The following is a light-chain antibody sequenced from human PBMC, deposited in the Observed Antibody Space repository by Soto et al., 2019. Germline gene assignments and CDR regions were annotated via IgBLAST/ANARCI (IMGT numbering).Light chain of an antibody. Sequence: DIQLTQSPSFLSASVGDRVTITCRASQGISSYLAWYQQKPGTAPRLLIYRAPSVKSGVPSRFSGSGSGTEFTLTISSVQPDDFATYYCQQYKSYPLTFGGGTKV. CDR2: RAP. CDR1: QGISSY. CDR3: QQYKSYPLT. J-gene: IGKJ4*01. V-gene: IGKV1-9*01.